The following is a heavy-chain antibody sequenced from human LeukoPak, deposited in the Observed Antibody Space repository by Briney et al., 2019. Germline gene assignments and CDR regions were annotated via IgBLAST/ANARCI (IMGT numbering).Heavy chain of an antibody. CDR1: GFNFGIYG. J-gene: IGHJ4*02. CDR2: MWDDGTNE. CDR3: ARRGAVAGSDY. V-gene: IGHV3-33*01. Sequence: PGGSLRLSCTASGFNFGIYGMHWVRQAPGKGLEWVAVMWDDGTNEYYVESVKGRFTISRDNGKRTLYLQMNSLRVEDTAVYYCARRGAVAGSDYWGQGTLVTVSS. D-gene: IGHD6-19*01.